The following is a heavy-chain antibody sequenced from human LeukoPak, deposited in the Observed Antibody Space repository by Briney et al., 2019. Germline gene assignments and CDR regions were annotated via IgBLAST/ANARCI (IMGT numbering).Heavy chain of an antibody. CDR1: GFTFSSYA. CDR3: AKVPGNYCSSTSCYLDY. CDR2: ISGSGGST. V-gene: IGHV3-23*01. Sequence: GGSLRLSCAASGFTFSSYAMSWVRQAPGKGLEWVSAISGSGGSTYYADSVKGRFTISRDNSKNTLYLQMNSLRAEDTAVYYCAKVPGNYCSSTSCYLDYWGQGTLVTVSS. D-gene: IGHD2-2*01. J-gene: IGHJ4*02.